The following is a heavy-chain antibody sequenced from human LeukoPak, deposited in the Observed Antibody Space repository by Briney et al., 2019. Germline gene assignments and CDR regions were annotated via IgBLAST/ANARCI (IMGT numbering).Heavy chain of an antibody. J-gene: IGHJ3*02. D-gene: IGHD3-22*01. CDR2: IYSSGST. V-gene: IGHV4-4*07. CDR3: ARVDYYDSNGYYNHDSFDI. CDR1: GGSISSYY. Sequence: ASETLSLTCNVSGGSISSYYWSWIRQPAGKGLEWIGRIYSSGSTNYNPSLESRVTMSVDTSKNQFSLKLSSVTAADTAMYYCARVDYYDSNGYYNHDSFDIWGQGTMVTVSP.